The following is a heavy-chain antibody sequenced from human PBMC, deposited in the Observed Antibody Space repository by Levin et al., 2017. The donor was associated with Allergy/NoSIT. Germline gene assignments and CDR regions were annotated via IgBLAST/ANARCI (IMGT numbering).Heavy chain of an antibody. Sequence: GESLKISCAASGFTFSSYAMSWVRQAPGKGLEWVSAISGSGGSTYYADSVKGRFTISRDNSKNTLYLQMNSLRAEDTAVYYCAKAGAYYMIVVVLSLRYWGQGTLVTVSS. CDR2: ISGSGGST. D-gene: IGHD3-22*01. CDR1: GFTFSSYA. CDR3: AKAGAYYMIVVVLSLRY. J-gene: IGHJ4*02. V-gene: IGHV3-23*01.